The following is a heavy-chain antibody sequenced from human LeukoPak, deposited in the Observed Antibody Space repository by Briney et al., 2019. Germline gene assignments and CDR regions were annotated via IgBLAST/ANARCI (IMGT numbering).Heavy chain of an antibody. CDR1: GFTFSSYG. CDR2: IWYDGSNK. V-gene: IGHV3-33*01. D-gene: IGHD3-10*01. CDR3: AREPKWFGELMPTY. Sequence: GGSLRLSCAASGFTFSSYGMHWVRQAPGKGLEWVAVIWYDGSNKYYADSVKGRFTISRDNSKNTLYLQMNSLRAEDTAVYYCAREPKWFGELMPTYWGPGTLVTVSS. J-gene: IGHJ4*02.